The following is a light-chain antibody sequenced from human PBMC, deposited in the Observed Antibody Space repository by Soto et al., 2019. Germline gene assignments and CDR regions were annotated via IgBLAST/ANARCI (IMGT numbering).Light chain of an antibody. CDR2: AAS. CDR3: QHYNDWLLT. CDR1: QSISSK. V-gene: IGKV3-15*01. Sequence: EIVMTQSPATLSVSPGEGATLSCRASQSISSKLAWYQQKPGQAPRLLIYAASTRATGVPARFSGSGSGTEFTLTISSLQSEDLAVYYCQHYNDWLLTFGQETKVEIK. J-gene: IGKJ1*01.